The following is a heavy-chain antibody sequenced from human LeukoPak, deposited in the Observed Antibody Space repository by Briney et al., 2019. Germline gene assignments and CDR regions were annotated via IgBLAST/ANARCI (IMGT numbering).Heavy chain of an antibody. Sequence: PSQTLSLTCTVSGVYITNGLYFWNWIRQPAGKGLEWIGRIYSNGDTNYNPSLKTRVTISQDRTRNQFSLKLSSVTAADTAVYYCARKFGRGTFDIWGQGTLVTVSS. CDR2: IYSNGDT. D-gene: IGHD3-16*01. V-gene: IGHV4-61*02. CDR3: ARKFGRGTFDI. J-gene: IGHJ3*02. CDR1: GVYITNGLYF.